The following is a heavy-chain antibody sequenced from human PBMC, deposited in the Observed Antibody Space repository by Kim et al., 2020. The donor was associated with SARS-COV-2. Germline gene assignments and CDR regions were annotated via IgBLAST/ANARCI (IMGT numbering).Heavy chain of an antibody. J-gene: IGHJ4*02. CDR1: GGSFSGYY. Sequence: SETLSLTCAVYGGSFSGYYWSWIRQPPGKGLEWIGEINHSGSTNYNPSLKSRVTISVDTSKNQFSLKLSSVTAADTAVYYCARRCQLLSFDYWGQGTLVTVSS. D-gene: IGHD2-2*01. CDR3: ARRCQLLSFDY. CDR2: INHSGST. V-gene: IGHV4-34*01.